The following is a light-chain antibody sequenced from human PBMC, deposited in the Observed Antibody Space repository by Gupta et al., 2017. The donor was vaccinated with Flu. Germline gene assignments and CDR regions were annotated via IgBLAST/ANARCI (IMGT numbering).Light chain of an antibody. J-gene: IGLJ1*01. CDR2: EVS. CDR3: SAYTSSSTNV. Sequence: QSALTQPASVSGSPGQSITISCTGTSSDVGGYNYVSWYQQHPGKAPKLMIYEVSNRPSGVSNRFSGSKSGNTASLTISGLQEEDEADYYCSAYTSSSTNVFGTGTKVTVL. CDR1: SSDVGGYNY. V-gene: IGLV2-14*01.